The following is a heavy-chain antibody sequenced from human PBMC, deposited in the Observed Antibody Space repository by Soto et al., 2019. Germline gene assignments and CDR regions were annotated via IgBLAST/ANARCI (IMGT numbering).Heavy chain of an antibody. Sequence: PGGSLILSCAASGFTVSSNYMSWVRQAPGKGLEWVSVIYSGGSTYYADSVKGRFTISRDNSKNTLYLQMNSLRAEDTAVYYCARAIVVVVAAAPGGAFEIWGQGTMVSVSS. J-gene: IGHJ3*02. CDR3: ARAIVVVVAAAPGGAFEI. CDR2: IYSGGST. V-gene: IGHV3-66*01. CDR1: GFTVSSNY. D-gene: IGHD2-15*01.